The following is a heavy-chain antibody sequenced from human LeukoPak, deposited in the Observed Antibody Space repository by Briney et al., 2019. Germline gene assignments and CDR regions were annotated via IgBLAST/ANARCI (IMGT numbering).Heavy chain of an antibody. CDR1: GFTFSSYW. V-gene: IGHV3-74*01. Sequence: GGSLRLSCAASGFTFSSYWMHWVRQAPGKGLVWVSRINSDGSSTSYADSVKGRFTISRDNAKNTLYLQMNSLRAEDTAVYFCARDYRNYYDFWSGYSYYFDYWGQGTLVTVSS. D-gene: IGHD3-3*01. J-gene: IGHJ4*02. CDR3: ARDYRNYYDFWSGYSYYFDY. CDR2: INSDGSST.